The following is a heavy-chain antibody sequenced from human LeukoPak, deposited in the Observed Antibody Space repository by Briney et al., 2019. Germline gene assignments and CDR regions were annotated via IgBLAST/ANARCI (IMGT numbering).Heavy chain of an antibody. J-gene: IGHJ4*02. V-gene: IGHV3-21*01. D-gene: IGHD3-22*01. CDR3: AKDRRGYDSSGYYLLFDY. Sequence: PGGSLRLSCAASGFTFSSYSMNWVRQAPGKGLEWVSSISSSSSYIYYADSVKGRFTISRDNAKNSLYLQMNSLRAEDTAVYYCAKDRRGYDSSGYYLLFDYWGQGTLVTVSS. CDR1: GFTFSSYS. CDR2: ISSSSSYI.